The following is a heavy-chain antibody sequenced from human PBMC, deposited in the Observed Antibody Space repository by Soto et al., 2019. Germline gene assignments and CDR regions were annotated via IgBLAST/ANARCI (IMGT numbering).Heavy chain of an antibody. V-gene: IGHV3-33*01. Sequence: GGSLRLSCAASGFTFSSYGMHWVRQAPGKGLEWVAVIWYDGSNKYYADSVKGRFTISRDNSKNTLYLQMNSLRAEDTAVYYCARGYPVHSSSWYWAGDYYYGMDVWGQGTTVTVSS. CDR2: IWYDGSNK. D-gene: IGHD6-13*01. CDR1: GFTFSSYG. J-gene: IGHJ6*02. CDR3: ARGYPVHSSSWYWAGDYYYGMDV.